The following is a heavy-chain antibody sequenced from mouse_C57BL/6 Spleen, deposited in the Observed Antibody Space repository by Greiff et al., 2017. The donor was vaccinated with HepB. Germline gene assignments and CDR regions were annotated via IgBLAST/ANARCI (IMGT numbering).Heavy chain of an antibody. V-gene: IGHV5-4*01. D-gene: IGHD4-1*01. J-gene: IGHJ2*01. CDR2: ISDGGSYT. CDR3: ARDADWGYFDY. Sequence: DVKLVESGGGLVKPGGSLKLSCAASGFTFSSYAMSWVRQTPEKRLEWVATISDGGSYTYYPDNVKGRFTISRDNAKNNLYLQMSHLKSEDTAMYYCARDADWGYFDYWGQGTTLTVSS. CDR1: GFTFSSYA.